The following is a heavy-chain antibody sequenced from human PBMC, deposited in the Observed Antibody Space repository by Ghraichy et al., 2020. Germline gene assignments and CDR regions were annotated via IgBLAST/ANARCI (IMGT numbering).Heavy chain of an antibody. D-gene: IGHD3-9*01. J-gene: IGHJ4*02. CDR2: ISSSSSYI. Sequence: GGSLRLSCAASGFTFSSYSMNWVRQAPGKGLEWVLSISSSSSYIYYADSVKGRFTISRDNAKNSLYLQMNSLRAEDTAVYYCAREGIDILTGSADYWGQGTLVTVSS. V-gene: IGHV3-21*01. CDR1: GFTFSSYS. CDR3: AREGIDILTGSADY.